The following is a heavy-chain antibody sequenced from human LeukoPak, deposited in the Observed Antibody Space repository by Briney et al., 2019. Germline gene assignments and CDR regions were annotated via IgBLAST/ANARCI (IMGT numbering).Heavy chain of an antibody. J-gene: IGHJ2*01. CDR1: GGSISSYY. D-gene: IGHD2-2*01. CDR3: ARALVVPAAIPYWYFDL. CDR2: IYTSGST. Sequence: SETLSLTCTVSGGSISSYYWSWIRQPAGKGLEWIGRIYTSGSTNYNPSLKSRVTMSVDTSKNQFSLKLSSVTAADTAVYYCARALVVPAAIPYWYFDLWGRGTLVTVSS. V-gene: IGHV4-4*07.